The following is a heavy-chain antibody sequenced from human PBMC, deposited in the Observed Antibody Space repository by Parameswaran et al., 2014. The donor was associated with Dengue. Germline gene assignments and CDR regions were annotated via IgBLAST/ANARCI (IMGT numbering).Heavy chain of an antibody. J-gene: IGHJ6*02. V-gene: IGHV4-59*01. CDR1: AISSA. D-gene: IGHD6-19*01. Sequence: AISSARWIRQPPGKGLDLIGYVYNSGSAIYSPYLKGRVSISLDTSSNQFSLDLNSVTAADTAVYYCARGKVGQWLPTHGAHFHHPIDLWGQGTTVTVSS. CDR3: ARGKVGQWLPTHGAHFHHPIDL. CDR2: VYNSGSA.